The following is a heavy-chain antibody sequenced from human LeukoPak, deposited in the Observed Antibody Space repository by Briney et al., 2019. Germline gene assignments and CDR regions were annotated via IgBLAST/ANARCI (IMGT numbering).Heavy chain of an antibody. CDR3: ARGLYVAGEEFNY. J-gene: IGHJ4*02. Sequence: ASVKVSCKASGYTFTGYYMHWVRQAPGQGREGMGWINLNSGGTNYAQKFQGWVTMTRDTSISTAYMELSRLRSDDTAVCDCARGLYVAGEEFNYWGQGTLVTVSS. V-gene: IGHV1-2*04. CDR2: INLNSGGT. CDR1: GYTFTGYY. D-gene: IGHD6-19*01.